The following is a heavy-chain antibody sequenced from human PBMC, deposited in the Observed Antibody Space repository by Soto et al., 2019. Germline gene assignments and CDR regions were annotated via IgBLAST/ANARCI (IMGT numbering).Heavy chain of an antibody. D-gene: IGHD3-9*01. CDR3: ARESHDILTGPPWVWYFDL. Sequence: QVQLQQWGAGPLRPLETLSLTCGVSGGSFSGYYWAWIPQSPGKGLEWIGEINDRGSINYNPSLKSRVSISVDTSKNHYSLKLRSVTAADTAVYYGARESHDILTGPPWVWYFDLWGRGTLVTVSS. V-gene: IGHV4-34*01. CDR1: GGSFSGYY. CDR2: INDRGSI. J-gene: IGHJ2*01.